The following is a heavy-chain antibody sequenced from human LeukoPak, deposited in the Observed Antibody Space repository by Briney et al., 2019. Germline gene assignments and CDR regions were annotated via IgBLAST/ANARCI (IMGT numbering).Heavy chain of an antibody. CDR2: IYHSGAT. Sequence: PSETLSLTCAVSGFSISSTYFWGWIRQTPGKGLEWIGNIYHSGATYYNPSHKSRFTISIDTPKNQFSLSLSSVTAADTAVYYCARVLKAGGYYYSSNDYYYFDSWGQGTLVTVSS. CDR1: GFSISSTYF. CDR3: ARVLKAGGYYYSSNDYYYFDS. V-gene: IGHV4-38-2*01. J-gene: IGHJ4*02. D-gene: IGHD3-22*01.